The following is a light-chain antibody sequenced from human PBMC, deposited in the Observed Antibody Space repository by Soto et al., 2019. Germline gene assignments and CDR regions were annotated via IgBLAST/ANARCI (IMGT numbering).Light chain of an antibody. CDR1: QSITSW. CDR3: QQYNSYWT. CDR2: HAS. V-gene: IGKV1-5*01. Sequence: DIQMTQSPSTLSASVGDRVTITCRASQSITSWLAWYQQKPGKAPKVLIYHASTLESGVPSRFSGSGSGTEFTLTISSLQPDDFSTYYCQQYNSYWTFGQGTKVDIK. J-gene: IGKJ1*01.